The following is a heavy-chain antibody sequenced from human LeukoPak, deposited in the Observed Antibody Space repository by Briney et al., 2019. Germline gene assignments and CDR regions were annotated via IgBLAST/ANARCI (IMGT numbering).Heavy chain of an antibody. V-gene: IGHV1-69*13. Sequence: LVKVSCKASGGTFSSYAISWVRQAPGQGLEWMGGIIPIFGTANYAQKFQGRVTITADESTSTAYMELSSLRSEDTAVYYCAQEGYVWGSYRQFDYWGQGTLVTVSS. CDR2: IIPIFGTA. CDR3: AQEGYVWGSYRQFDY. CDR1: GGTFSSYA. J-gene: IGHJ4*02. D-gene: IGHD3-16*02.